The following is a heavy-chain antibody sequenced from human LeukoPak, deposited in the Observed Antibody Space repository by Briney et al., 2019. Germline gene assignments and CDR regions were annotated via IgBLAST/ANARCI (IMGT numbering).Heavy chain of an antibody. Sequence: GRSLRLSCAASGFTFSSYGMHWVRQAPGKGLGWVAVISYDGSNKYYADSVKGRFTISRDNSKNTLYLQMNSLRAEDTAVYYCAKDLGYCSGSSCSYFDYWGQGTLVTVSS. CDR2: ISYDGSNK. V-gene: IGHV3-30*18. CDR3: AKDLGYCSGSSCSYFDY. J-gene: IGHJ4*02. CDR1: GFTFSSYG. D-gene: IGHD2-15*01.